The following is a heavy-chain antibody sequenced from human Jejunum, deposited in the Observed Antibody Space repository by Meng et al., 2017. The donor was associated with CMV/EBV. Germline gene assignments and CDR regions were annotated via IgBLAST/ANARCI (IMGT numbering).Heavy chain of an antibody. CDR3: ARGTMTTNFEY. Sequence: VQLEESGGGLSQPGGSLRLSCRVSGLNVSSNYMTWVRQAPGKGLEWVSVLYNGGSTHYADSVKGRFTISRDNSRNTLYLQMTSLRAEDTAVYYCARGTMTTNFEYWGQGTLVTVSS. D-gene: IGHD4-17*01. J-gene: IGHJ4*02. CDR2: LYNGGST. V-gene: IGHV3-53*01. CDR1: GLNVSSNY.